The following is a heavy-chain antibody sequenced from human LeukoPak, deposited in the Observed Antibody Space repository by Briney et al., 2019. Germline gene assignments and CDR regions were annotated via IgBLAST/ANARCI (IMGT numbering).Heavy chain of an antibody. Sequence: ASVKVSCKVSGYTLTELSMHWVRQAPGKGLEWMGGFDPEDGETIHAQKFQGRVTMTEDTSTDTAYMELSSLRSEDTAVYYCALRGCSSTSCYHFDYWGQGTLVTVSS. CDR1: GYTLTELS. J-gene: IGHJ4*02. D-gene: IGHD2-2*01. CDR3: ALRGCSSTSCYHFDY. V-gene: IGHV1-24*01. CDR2: FDPEDGET.